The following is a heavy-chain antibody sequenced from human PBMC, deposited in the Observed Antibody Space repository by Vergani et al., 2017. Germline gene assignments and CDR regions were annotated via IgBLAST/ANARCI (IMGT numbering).Heavy chain of an antibody. D-gene: IGHD3-10*01. J-gene: IGHJ5*02. CDR3: ARIWFGELSVDP. CDR2: FYYTGNT. CDR1: GGAINTDYYY. Sequence: QVQLQESGPGLVKPSQTLSLTCTVSGGAINTDYYYWGWIREPPGKGLEWIGYFYYTGNTYYNSSLKGRVTLSVDASKNQFSLKLSSVTAADTAVYYCARIWFGELSVDPWGQGTLVTVSS. V-gene: IGHV4-30-4*01.